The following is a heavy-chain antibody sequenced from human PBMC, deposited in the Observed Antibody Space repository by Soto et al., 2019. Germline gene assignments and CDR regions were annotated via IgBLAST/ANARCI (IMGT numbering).Heavy chain of an antibody. J-gene: IGHJ4*02. V-gene: IGHV3-74*01. CDR2: INSDGSST. CDR3: VRTSLVVAAATLEDY. CDR1: GFTFSSYG. D-gene: IGHD2-15*01. Sequence: EVQLVESGGGLVQPGGSLRLSCAASGFTFSSYGMHWVRQAPGKGLVWVSGINSDGSSTSYADSVKGRFTISRDNAKNTLYMQMNSLRAEDTAVYYCVRTSLVVAAATLEDYWGQGTLVTVSS.